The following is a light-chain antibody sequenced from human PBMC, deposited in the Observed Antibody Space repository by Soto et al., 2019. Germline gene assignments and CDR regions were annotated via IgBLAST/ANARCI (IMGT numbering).Light chain of an antibody. CDR1: TGAVTSGHY. Sequence: QTVVTQEPSLTVSPGGTVTLTCGSSTGAVTSGHYPYWFQQKPGQAPRTLIYDINNRHSWTPARFSGSLLGGKAALTLSGAQPEDEAEYYCLVSYNDARPVFGGGTKLTVL. V-gene: IGLV7-46*01. CDR3: LVSYNDARPV. J-gene: IGLJ2*01. CDR2: DIN.